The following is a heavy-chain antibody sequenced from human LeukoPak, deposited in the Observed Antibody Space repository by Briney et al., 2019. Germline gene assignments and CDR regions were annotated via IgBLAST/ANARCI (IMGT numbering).Heavy chain of an antibody. CDR1: GYSFASYW. CDR3: ARGHLYDYSSTSYYFDY. Sequence: GESLKISCKGSGYSFASYWIGWVRQMPGKGLEWMGVVDPGDSDTRYSPSFQGQVTISADKSISTAYLQWSSLKASDTAMYYCARGHLYDYSSTSYYFDYWGQGTLVTVSS. V-gene: IGHV5-51*01. D-gene: IGHD6-13*01. CDR2: VDPGDSDT. J-gene: IGHJ4*02.